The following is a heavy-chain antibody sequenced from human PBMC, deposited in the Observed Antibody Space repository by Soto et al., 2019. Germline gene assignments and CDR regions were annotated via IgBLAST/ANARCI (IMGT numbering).Heavy chain of an antibody. CDR3: ARPLAVGAINGFHI. J-gene: IGHJ3*02. CDR1: GYTFTGYY. V-gene: IGHV1-2*02. CDR2: INPNSGGT. Sequence: ASVKVSCKASGYTFTGYYMHWVRQAPGQGLEWMGWINPNSGGTNYAQKFQGRVTMTRDTSISTAYMELSSLKASDTAMYYCARPLAVGAINGFHIWGQGTMVTVS. D-gene: IGHD1-26*01.